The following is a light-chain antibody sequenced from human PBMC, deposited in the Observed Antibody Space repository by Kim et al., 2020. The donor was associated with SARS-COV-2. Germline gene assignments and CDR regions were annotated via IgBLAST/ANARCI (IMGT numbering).Light chain of an antibody. CDR1: SLRSYY. J-gene: IGLJ3*02. Sequence: SSELTQDPAVSVALGQTVRITCQGDSLRSYYASWFQQKPGQAPVLVIYGKNNRPSGIPDRFSGSRSGTTASLTITGAQAEDEADYYCNSRDSSANWVFGG. V-gene: IGLV3-19*01. CDR3: NSRDSSANWV. CDR2: GKN.